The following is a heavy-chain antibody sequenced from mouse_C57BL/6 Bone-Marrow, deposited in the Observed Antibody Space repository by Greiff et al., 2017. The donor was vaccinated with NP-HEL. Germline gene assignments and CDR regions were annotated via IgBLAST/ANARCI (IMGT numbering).Heavy chain of an antibody. CDR3: AKFSYYYGSSYWFAY. V-gene: IGHV2-9*01. D-gene: IGHD1-1*01. CDR2: IWGGGST. Sequence: VQLVESGPGLVAPSQSLSITCTVSGFSLTSYGVDWVRQPPGKGLEWLGVIWGGGSTNYNSAIMSKLSISKYNSTSQVFLKMNSLQTDDTAMYYCAKFSYYYGSSYWFAYWGQGTLVTVSA. CDR1: GFSLTSYG. J-gene: IGHJ3*01.